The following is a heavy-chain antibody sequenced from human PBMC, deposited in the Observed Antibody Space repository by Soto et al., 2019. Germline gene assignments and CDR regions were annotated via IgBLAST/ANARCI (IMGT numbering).Heavy chain of an antibody. CDR3: ARMGDFWSGPGELDP. CDR1: GGSISSSSYY. V-gene: IGHV4-39*01. CDR2: IYYSGST. J-gene: IGHJ5*02. Sequence: SETLSLTCTVSGGSISSSSYYWGWIRQPPGKGLEWIGSIYYSGSTYYNPSLKSRVTISVDTSKNQFSLKLTSVTAADTAVYYCARMGDFWSGPGELDPWGQGTLVTVSS. D-gene: IGHD3-3*01.